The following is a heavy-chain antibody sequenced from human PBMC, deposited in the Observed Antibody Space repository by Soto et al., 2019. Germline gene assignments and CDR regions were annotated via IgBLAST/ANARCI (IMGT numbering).Heavy chain of an antibody. D-gene: IGHD3-10*01. CDR3: AKDLNGSGSFTSYYHYGMDV. Sequence: EVQMLECGGGLVHPGGSLRLSCAASGFTFRNYAMNWVRQAPGKGLEWVSSISGSGRNTYYADSVKGRLTISRDSSKNTLYLQMNSLRVEDTGVYYCAKDLNGSGSFTSYYHYGMDVWGQGTTVTVSS. CDR2: ISGSGRNT. J-gene: IGHJ6*02. CDR1: GFTFRNYA. V-gene: IGHV3-23*01.